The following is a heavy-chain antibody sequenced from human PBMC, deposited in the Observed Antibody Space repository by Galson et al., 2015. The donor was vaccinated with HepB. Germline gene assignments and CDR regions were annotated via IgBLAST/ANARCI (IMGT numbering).Heavy chain of an antibody. CDR1: GGTFSSYT. V-gene: IGHV1-69*02. J-gene: IGHJ4*02. CDR2: IIPILGIA. Sequence: SVKVSCKASGGTFSSYTISWVRQAPGQGLEWMGRIIPILGIANYAQKFQGRVTITADKSTSTAYMELSSLRSEDTAVYYCARACNSGGTFDYWGQGTLVTVSS. CDR3: ARACNSGGTFDY. D-gene: IGHD6-19*01.